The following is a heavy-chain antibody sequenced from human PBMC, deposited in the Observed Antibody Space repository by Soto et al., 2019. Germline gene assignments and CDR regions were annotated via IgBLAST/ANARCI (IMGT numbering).Heavy chain of an antibody. CDR2: IYYSGST. D-gene: IGHD6-13*01. CDR1: GGSISSSSYF. J-gene: IGHJ4*02. V-gene: IGHV4-39*01. CDR3: ARRGSSSWYGY. Sequence: SETLSLTCTVSGGSISSSSYFWGWIRQPPGKGLEWIGSIYYSGSTYYNPSLKSRVTISVDTSKNQFSLKLSSVTAADTAVYYCARRGSSSWYGYWGQGTLVTVSS.